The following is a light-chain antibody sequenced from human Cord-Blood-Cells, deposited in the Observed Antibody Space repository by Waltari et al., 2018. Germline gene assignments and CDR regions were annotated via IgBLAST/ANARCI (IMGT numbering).Light chain of an antibody. Sequence: EIVMTQSPATLSVSQGERATLSCRASQSVSSNLAWYQQKPGQAPRRLIYGASTRATGNPARFSGSGSGTEFTLTISSLQSEDFAVYYCQQYNNWLTFGGGTKVEIK. J-gene: IGKJ4*01. CDR3: QQYNNWLT. CDR2: GAS. V-gene: IGKV3D-15*01. CDR1: QSVSSN.